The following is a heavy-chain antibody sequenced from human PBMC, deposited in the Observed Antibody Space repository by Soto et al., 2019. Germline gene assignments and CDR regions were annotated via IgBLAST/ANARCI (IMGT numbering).Heavy chain of an antibody. CDR1: GGSISSSSYY. Sequence: SETLSLTCTVSGGSISSSSYYWGWIRQPPGKGLEWIGSIYYSGSTYYNPSLKSRVTISVDTSKNQFSLKLSSVTAADTAVYYCARQIYSSGSYFDYWDQGTLVTVSS. V-gene: IGHV4-39*01. J-gene: IGHJ4*02. D-gene: IGHD6-19*01. CDR3: ARQIYSSGSYFDY. CDR2: IYYSGST.